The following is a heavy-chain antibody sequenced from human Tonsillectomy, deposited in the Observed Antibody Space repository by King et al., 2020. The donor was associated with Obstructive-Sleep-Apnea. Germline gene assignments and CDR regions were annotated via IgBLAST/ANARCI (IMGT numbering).Heavy chain of an antibody. Sequence: AQLVQSGAEVKKPGESLKISCEGSGYSFSRYWIGWVRQMPGKGLEWMGIIYPGYSDTRYSPSFQGQGTISVNKSTSTTHLQWNSLKASDTAMYYCARRDIFEGSASYYFDYWGQGSLVTVSS. CDR1: GYSFSRYW. D-gene: IGHD6-19*01. CDR2: IYPGYSDT. J-gene: IGHJ4*02. CDR3: ARRDIFEGSASYYFDY. V-gene: IGHV5-51*01.